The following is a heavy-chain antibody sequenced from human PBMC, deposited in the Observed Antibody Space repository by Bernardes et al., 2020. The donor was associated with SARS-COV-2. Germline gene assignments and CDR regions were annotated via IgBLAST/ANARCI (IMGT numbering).Heavy chain of an antibody. D-gene: IGHD5-12*01. J-gene: IGHJ4*02. CDR3: AHKRTACGSAGYRH. V-gene: IGHV2-5*02. CDR1: RFSLTTSGVG. CDR2: IHWDDDK. Sequence: SGPTLVKPPQTLTLTYSFSRFSLTTSGVGVGWIRQPPGSAPEWLALIHWDDDKRYSPSLKDRLTITKDTSRNQVVLTMTNMDPVDTATYFCAHKRTACGSAGYRHWGKQTLATVSS.